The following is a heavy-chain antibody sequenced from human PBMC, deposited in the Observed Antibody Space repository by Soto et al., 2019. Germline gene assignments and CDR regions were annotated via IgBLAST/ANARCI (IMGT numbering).Heavy chain of an antibody. Sequence: SETLSLTCTFSGGSFNTAPSHWSWIRQSPRNGLEWIGNIYYTGSTNYNPSFESRVAISLDTSNNQFSLRLTSLTAADTAVYFCARDHHSYYDTSGYYPYFDFWGQGTLVTVSS. CDR3: ARDHHSYYDTSGYYPYFDF. CDR1: GGSFNTAPSH. D-gene: IGHD3-22*01. J-gene: IGHJ4*02. CDR2: IYYTGST. V-gene: IGHV4-61*01.